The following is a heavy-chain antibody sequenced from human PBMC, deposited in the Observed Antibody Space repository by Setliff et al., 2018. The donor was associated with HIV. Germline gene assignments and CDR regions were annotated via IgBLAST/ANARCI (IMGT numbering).Heavy chain of an antibody. CDR2: IIPIFGTT. D-gene: IGHD3-22*01. CDR1: GYTFTIYY. V-gene: IGHV1-69*13. CDR3: ARDNYYDTSGAIGY. J-gene: IGHJ4*02. Sequence: GASVKVSCKASGYTFTIYYIHWVRQAPGQGLDWMGGIIPIFGTTNYAQKFQGRVSITADASTSTAYMELSSLRSEDTAVYYCARDNYYDTSGAIGYWGQGTLVTVSS.